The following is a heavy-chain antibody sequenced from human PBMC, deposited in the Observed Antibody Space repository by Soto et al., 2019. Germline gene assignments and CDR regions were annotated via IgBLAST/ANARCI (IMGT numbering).Heavy chain of an antibody. V-gene: IGHV4-59*01. J-gene: IGHJ4*02. D-gene: IGHD6-13*01. CDR3: ARYRREAVAGYTLDN. Sequence: SETLSLTCTVSGGSISSNCWTWIRQPPGKGLEWIGYVYNSGSTNYNPSLKSRVTISEDTSKSQFSLKVNSMTAADTAVYYCARYRREAVAGYTLDNWGQGNLVSVS. CDR1: GGSISSNC. CDR2: VYNSGST.